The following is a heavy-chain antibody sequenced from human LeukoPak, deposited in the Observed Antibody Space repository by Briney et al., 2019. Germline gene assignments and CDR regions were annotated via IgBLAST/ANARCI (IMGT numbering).Heavy chain of an antibody. D-gene: IGHD3-22*01. CDR2: INTDGTNT. J-gene: IGHJ3*02. V-gene: IGHV3-74*01. CDR3: ARVRRYYDTTGSDDAFDI. CDR1: GFTLSTFG. Sequence: GALRLSCGASGFTLSTFGMHWVRQAPGKGLVWVSRINTDGTNTNYADSVKGRLTISRDNAKNTLYLQMNSLRAEDTAVYYCARVRRYYDTTGSDDAFDIWGQGTMVTVSS.